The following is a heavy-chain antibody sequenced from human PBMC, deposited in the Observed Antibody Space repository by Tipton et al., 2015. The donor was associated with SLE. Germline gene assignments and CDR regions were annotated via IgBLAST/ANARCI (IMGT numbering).Heavy chain of an antibody. CDR3: ARGSLGRHYDIVTGHTYYYFYYMDV. CDR2: IYYTGTT. Sequence: TLSLTCSVSDGSITSYYWSWIRQPPGKGLEWIGHIYYTGTTYYNPSLKSRVTISVDTSRNQFSLKLSSVSAADTAVYYCARGSLGRHYDIVTGHTYYYFYYMDVWGKGTTVTVSS. CDR1: DGSITSYY. D-gene: IGHD3-9*01. J-gene: IGHJ6*03. V-gene: IGHV4-59*01.